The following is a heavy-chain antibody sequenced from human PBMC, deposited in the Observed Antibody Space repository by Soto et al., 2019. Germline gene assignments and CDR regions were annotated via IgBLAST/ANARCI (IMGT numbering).Heavy chain of an antibody. CDR2: ISYDGSNK. D-gene: IGHD2-15*01. Sequence: GGSRRLSCAASGFTFSSYDMHWVRQAPGKGLEWVAVISYDGSNKYYADSVKGRFTISRDNSKNTLYLQMNSLRAEDTAVYYCATTRGMVAATRYYFDYWGQGA. J-gene: IGHJ4*02. V-gene: IGHV3-30*03. CDR3: ATTRGMVAATRYYFDY. CDR1: GFTFSSYD.